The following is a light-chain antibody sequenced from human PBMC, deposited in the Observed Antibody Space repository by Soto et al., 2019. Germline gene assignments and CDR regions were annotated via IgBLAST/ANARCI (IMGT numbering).Light chain of an antibody. J-gene: IGLJ2*01. CDR3: CSYAGSSTLVV. Sequence: QSVLTQPASVSGSPGQSITISCTGTSSDVGSYNLVSWYQQHPGKAPKLMIYEVSKRPSGVSNRFSGSKSGNTASLTISGLQAEVEADYYCCSYAGSSTLVVFGGGTKLTVL. V-gene: IGLV2-23*02. CDR1: SSDVGSYNL. CDR2: EVS.